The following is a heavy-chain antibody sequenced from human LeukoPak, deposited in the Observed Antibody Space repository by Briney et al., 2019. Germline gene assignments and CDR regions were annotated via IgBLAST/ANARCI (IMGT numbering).Heavy chain of an antibody. Sequence: GESLKISCKGSGYSFTSYWISWVRQMPGKGLEWMGRIDPSDSYTNYSPSFQGHVTISADKSIGTAYLQWSSLKASDTAMYYCASSFQGDCSSTSCYANYWGQGTLVTVSS. CDR1: GYSFTSYW. CDR2: IDPSDSYT. J-gene: IGHJ4*02. CDR3: ASSFQGDCSSTSCYANY. D-gene: IGHD2-2*01. V-gene: IGHV5-10-1*01.